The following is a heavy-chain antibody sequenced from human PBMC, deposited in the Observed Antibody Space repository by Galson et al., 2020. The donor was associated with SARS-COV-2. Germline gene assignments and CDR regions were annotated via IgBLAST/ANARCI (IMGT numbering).Heavy chain of an antibody. CDR2: IYRTGDT. CDR3: ARSLYSSPFDY. Sequence: SETLSLTCAVSGDSISGGYYWGWIRQPPGKGLEWIGSIYRTGDTYYTSSLKSRVTISQDTSKNQFFLTLSSVTAADTAVYYCARSLYSSPFDYCGQGALVTVSS. D-gene: IGHD5-18*01. J-gene: IGHJ4*02. V-gene: IGHV4-38-2*01. CDR1: GDSISGGYY.